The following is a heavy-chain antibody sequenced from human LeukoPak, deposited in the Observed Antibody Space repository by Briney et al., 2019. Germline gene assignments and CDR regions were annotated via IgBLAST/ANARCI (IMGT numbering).Heavy chain of an antibody. Sequence: PSETLSLTCTVSGYSISSGYYWGWIRQPPGKGLEWIGSIYHSGSTYYNPSLKSRVTISVDTSKNQFSLKLSSVTAADTAVYYCARQDYDFWSGYFRWFDPWGQGTLVTVSS. D-gene: IGHD3-3*01. CDR3: ARQDYDFWSGYFRWFDP. CDR1: GYSISSGYY. CDR2: IYHSGST. V-gene: IGHV4-38-2*02. J-gene: IGHJ5*02.